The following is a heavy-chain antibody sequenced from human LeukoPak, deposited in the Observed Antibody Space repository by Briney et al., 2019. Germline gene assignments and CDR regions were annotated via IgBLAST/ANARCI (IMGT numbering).Heavy chain of an antibody. CDR3: VKDPDPRYCSSTSCSPI. CDR1: GFTFSSYA. J-gene: IGHJ3*02. V-gene: IGHV3-30-3*01. D-gene: IGHD2-2*01. Sequence: GGSLRLSCAASGFTFSSYAMHWVRQAPGKGLEWVAVISYDGSNKYYADSVKGRFTISRDNSKNTLYLQMNSLRVEDTAVYYCVKDPDPRYCSSTSCSPIWGQGTMVTVSS. CDR2: ISYDGSNK.